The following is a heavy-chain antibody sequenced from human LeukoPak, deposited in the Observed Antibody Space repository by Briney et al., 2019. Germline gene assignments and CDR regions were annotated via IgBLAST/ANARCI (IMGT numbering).Heavy chain of an antibody. CDR2: IFYSGNT. Sequence: SETLTLTCTVSGGSINSSSYYWGWIRQPPGKGLEWIGSIFYSGNTYDNPSLKSRVTISVDTSKNQFSLKLSSVTAADTAVYYCARDSHRYCSGGSCYFYWGQGTLVTVSS. CDR3: ARDSHRYCSGGSCYFY. CDR1: GGSINSSSYY. V-gene: IGHV4-39*07. J-gene: IGHJ4*02. D-gene: IGHD2-15*01.